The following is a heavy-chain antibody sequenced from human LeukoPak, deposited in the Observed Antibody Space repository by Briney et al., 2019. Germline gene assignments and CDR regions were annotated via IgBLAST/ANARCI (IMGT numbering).Heavy chain of an antibody. CDR1: GFTFSSYA. CDR2: ISGSGGST. D-gene: IGHD2-15*01. J-gene: IGHJ4*02. V-gene: IGHV3-23*01. CDR3: AKSASLGYCSGGSCYFDY. Sequence: GGSLRLSCAASGFTFSSYAMSWVRQAPGKGLEWVSAISGSGGSTYYADSVKGRFTISRDNSKNTLYLQMNSLGAEDTAVYYCAKSASLGYCSGGSCYFDYWGQGTLVTVSS.